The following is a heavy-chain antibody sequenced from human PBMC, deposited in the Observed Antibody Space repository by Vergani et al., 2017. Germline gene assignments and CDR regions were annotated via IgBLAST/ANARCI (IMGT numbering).Heavy chain of an antibody. V-gene: IGHV3-21*01. D-gene: IGHD6-19*01. Sequence: EVQLVESGGGLVKPGGSLRLSCAASGFPFSSYSMNWVRPAPGKGLEWVSSISSSSSYIYYADSVKGRFTISRDNAKNSLYLQMNSLRAEDTAVYYCARASSPKIAVAGTDYWGQGTLVTVSS. J-gene: IGHJ4*02. CDR1: GFPFSSYS. CDR2: ISSSSSYI. CDR3: ARASSPKIAVAGTDY.